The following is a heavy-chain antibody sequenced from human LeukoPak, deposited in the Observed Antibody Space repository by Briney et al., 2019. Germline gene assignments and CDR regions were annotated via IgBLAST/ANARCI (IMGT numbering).Heavy chain of an antibody. V-gene: IGHV4-39*07. Sequence: SETLSLTCTVSGGSISSSSYYWGWIRQPPGKGLEWIGSIYYSGSTYYNPSLKSRVTISVDTSKNQFSLKLSSVTAADTAVYYCAREVRSYWAFAYWGQGTLVTVSS. CDR1: GGSISSSSYY. D-gene: IGHD1-26*01. J-gene: IGHJ4*02. CDR2: IYYSGST. CDR3: AREVRSYWAFAY.